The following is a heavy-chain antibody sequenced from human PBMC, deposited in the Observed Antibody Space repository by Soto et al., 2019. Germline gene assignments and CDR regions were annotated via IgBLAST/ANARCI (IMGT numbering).Heavy chain of an antibody. CDR3: ARSKLYSNFAY. V-gene: IGHV1-69*01. CDR1: GGNFSSYA. D-gene: IGHD2-15*01. J-gene: IGHJ4*01. Sequence: QVQLVQSGAEVKKPGSSVKVSCKASGGNFSSYAISWVRQAPGQGLEWMGGSIPIFGTANYAQKFQGRVTITADESTSIAYMELGSLRSEDTAGDYCARSKLYSNFAYWGHGTLVTFSS. CDR2: SIPIFGTA.